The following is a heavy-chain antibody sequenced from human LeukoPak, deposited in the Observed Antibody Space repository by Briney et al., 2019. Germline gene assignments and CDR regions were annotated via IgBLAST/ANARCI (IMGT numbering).Heavy chain of an antibody. CDR2: ISAYNGNT. CDR1: GYTFTSYG. CDR3: ARDPRETNNWFDP. Sequence: VASVKVSCKASGYTFTSYGISWVRQAPGQGLEWMGWISAYNGNTNYAQKFQGRVTITADESTSTAYMELSSLRSEDTAVYYCARDPRETNNWFDPWGQGTLVTVSS. D-gene: IGHD1-26*01. J-gene: IGHJ5*02. V-gene: IGHV1-18*01.